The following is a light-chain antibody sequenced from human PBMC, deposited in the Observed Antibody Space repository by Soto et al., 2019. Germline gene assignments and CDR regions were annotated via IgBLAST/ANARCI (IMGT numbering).Light chain of an antibody. Sequence: ATLSVSPGERATLSCRASQSVSSNLAWYQQKPGQAPRLLMYGASTRATGIPARFSGSGSGTDFTLTISSLQSEDFALYYCQQYNNWPPLTFGGGTKVDIK. CDR3: QQYNNWPPLT. CDR1: QSVSSN. J-gene: IGKJ4*01. V-gene: IGKV3-15*01. CDR2: GAS.